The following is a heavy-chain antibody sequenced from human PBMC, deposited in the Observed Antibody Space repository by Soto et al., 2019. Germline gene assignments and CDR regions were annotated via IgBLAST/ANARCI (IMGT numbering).Heavy chain of an antibody. V-gene: IGHV4-34*01. CDR2: INHSGIT. D-gene: IGHD2-15*01. J-gene: IGHJ4*02. Sequence: QVQLQQWGAGLLKPSETLSLTCAVYGGSFSGYYWNWIRQPPGKGLEWIGEINHSGITNYNPSLKSRVSISLVTSKSQFSLKLSSVTAADTAVYYCAVDGARIGYWGPGTLVTVSS. CDR3: AVDGARIGY. CDR1: GGSFSGYY.